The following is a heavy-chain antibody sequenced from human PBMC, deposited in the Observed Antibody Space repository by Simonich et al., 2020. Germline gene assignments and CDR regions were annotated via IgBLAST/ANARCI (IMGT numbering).Heavy chain of an antibody. CDR1: GFTFSRSW. CDR3: ARDRGYSSSLGYFDY. D-gene: IGHD6-6*01. J-gene: IGHJ4*02. Sequence: EVQLVESGGGLVQPGGSLRLSCAASGFTFSRSWMSWVRQAPGKGLEWEANIKQDGSEKYYVDSVKGRFTISRDNAKNSLYLQMNSLRAEDTAVYYCARDRGYSSSLGYFDYWGQGTLVTVSS. CDR2: IKQDGSEK. V-gene: IGHV3-7*01.